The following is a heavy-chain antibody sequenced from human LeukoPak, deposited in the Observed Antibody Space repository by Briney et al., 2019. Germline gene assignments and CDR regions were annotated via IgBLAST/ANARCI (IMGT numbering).Heavy chain of an antibody. Sequence: GGSLRLSCAASGFRFSSYGMHWVRQAPGKGLEWVAVISYDGSNKYYADSVRGRFTISRDKSKNTLDLQMNSLRAEDTAVYYCAKEAVEYFDYWGQGNLVTVSS. CDR2: ISYDGSNK. CDR1: GFRFSSYG. CDR3: AKEAVEYFDY. V-gene: IGHV3-30*18. J-gene: IGHJ4*02.